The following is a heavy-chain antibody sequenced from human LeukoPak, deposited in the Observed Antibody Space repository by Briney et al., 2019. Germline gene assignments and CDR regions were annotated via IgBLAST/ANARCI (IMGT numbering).Heavy chain of an antibody. V-gene: IGHV3-74*01. CDR3: GRDLNWNKIDY. CDR1: GFTFSTHW. CDR2: INTDGSTT. J-gene: IGHJ4*02. Sequence: GGSLRLSCAASGFTFSTHWMHWVRQAPGKGLVWVSRINTDGSTTDYADSVKGRFTISRDNAKNTLYLQMNSLSAEDTAVYYCGRDLNWNKIDYWGQGSLVTVSS. D-gene: IGHD1/OR15-1a*01.